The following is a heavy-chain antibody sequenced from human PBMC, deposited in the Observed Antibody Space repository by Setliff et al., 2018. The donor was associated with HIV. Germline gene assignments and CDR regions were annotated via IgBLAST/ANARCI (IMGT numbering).Heavy chain of an antibody. V-gene: IGHV4-38-2*02. CDR3: ARGKDDHNFSPMSLRKTYYYYMDV. CDR1: GYSMSGDYS. Sequence: SETLSLTCTVSGYSMSGDYSWSWIRQPPGKGLEWIGEINHSGGTEYNPSLQSRVTMSIDTSNNQFSLTLSSVTAADTAVYYCARGKDDHNFSPMSLRKTYYYYMDVWGKGTTVTVSS. D-gene: IGHD2-15*01. J-gene: IGHJ6*03. CDR2: INHSGGT.